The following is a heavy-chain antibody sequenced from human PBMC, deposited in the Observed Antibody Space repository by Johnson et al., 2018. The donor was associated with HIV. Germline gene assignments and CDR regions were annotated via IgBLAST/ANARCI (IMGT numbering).Heavy chain of an antibody. CDR1: GFTFSSYG. J-gene: IGHJ3*02. CDR2: IRYDGSNK. CDR3: GRAGPYQYAFDI. Sequence: VQLVESGGGVVQPGGSLRLSCAASGFTFSSYGMHWVRQAPGKGLEWVAFIRYDGSNKYYADSVKGRFTISRDNSKKTLYLQMNSLRAEDTAVYYCGRAGPYQYAFDIWGQGTIVTVSS. V-gene: IGHV3-30*02.